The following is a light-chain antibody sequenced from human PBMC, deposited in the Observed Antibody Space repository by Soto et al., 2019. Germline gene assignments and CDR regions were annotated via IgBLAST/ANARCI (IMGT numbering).Light chain of an antibody. V-gene: IGKV1-5*03. Sequence: DIQMTQSPSTLSASVGDRVTITCRASQSISSWLAWYQQKPGKAPKLLIYKASSLESGVPSRFSGSGSVTEFTLTISSLQPDDFATYYCQQYNSYSLTFGGGTKVEIK. CDR2: KAS. CDR3: QQYNSYSLT. J-gene: IGKJ4*01. CDR1: QSISSW.